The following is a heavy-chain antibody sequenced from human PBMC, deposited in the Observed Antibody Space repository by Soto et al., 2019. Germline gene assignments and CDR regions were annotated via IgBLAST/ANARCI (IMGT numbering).Heavy chain of an antibody. CDR1: GGTFSSYA. Sequence: GASVKVSCKASGGTFSSYAISWVRQAPGQGLEWMGGIIPIFGTANYAQKFQGRVTTTADKSTSTAYMELSSLRSEDTAVYYCAGGMRRITMIVVVITNDAFDIWGQGTMVTVSS. CDR2: IIPIFGTA. D-gene: IGHD3-22*01. V-gene: IGHV1-69*06. J-gene: IGHJ3*02. CDR3: AGGMRRITMIVVVITNDAFDI.